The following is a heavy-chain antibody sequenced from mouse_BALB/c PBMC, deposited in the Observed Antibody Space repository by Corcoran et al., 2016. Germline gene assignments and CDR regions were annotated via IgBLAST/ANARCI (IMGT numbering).Heavy chain of an antibody. D-gene: IGHD2-14*01. V-gene: IGHV1-9*01. CDR1: GYTFSSYW. Sequence: QVQLQQSGAELMKPGASVKISCKATGYTFSSYWIEWVKQRPGHGLEWIGEMLPGSGSTNYNEKFKGKATFTADTSSNTAYMQLSSLTSEDSAVYYCARSVRGAWFAYWGQGTLVTVSA. CDR2: MLPGSGST. J-gene: IGHJ3*01. CDR3: ARSVRGAWFAY.